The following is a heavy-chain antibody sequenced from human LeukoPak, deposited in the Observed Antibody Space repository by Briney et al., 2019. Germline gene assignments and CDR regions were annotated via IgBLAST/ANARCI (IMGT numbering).Heavy chain of an antibody. CDR1: GGSISNYY. V-gene: IGHV4-59*12. J-gene: IGHJ4*02. Sequence: SETLSLTCTVSGGSISNYYWSWIRQPPGKGLEWFGFIYYSGSTYYNPSLKSRVTISVDTSKNQFSLKLSSVTAADTAVYYCARDNCSGGSCYPSTFDYWGQGTLVTVSS. CDR3: ARDNCSGGSCYPSTFDY. CDR2: IYYSGST. D-gene: IGHD2-15*01.